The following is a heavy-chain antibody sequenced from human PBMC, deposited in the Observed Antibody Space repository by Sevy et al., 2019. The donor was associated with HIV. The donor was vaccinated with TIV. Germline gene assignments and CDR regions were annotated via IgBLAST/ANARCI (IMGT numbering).Heavy chain of an antibody. Sequence: GGSLRLSCAASGFTFSSSWMSWVRQAPGKGLEWVSTINSGGGSTYYADSVKGRFTISRDNSQNTLDLQMNSLRAEDTAVYYCAKDVVGGYYDSSGYSDHWGQGTLVTVSS. CDR2: INSGGGST. D-gene: IGHD3-22*01. CDR3: AKDVVGGYYDSSGYSDH. J-gene: IGHJ4*02. V-gene: IGHV3-23*01. CDR1: GFTFSSSW.